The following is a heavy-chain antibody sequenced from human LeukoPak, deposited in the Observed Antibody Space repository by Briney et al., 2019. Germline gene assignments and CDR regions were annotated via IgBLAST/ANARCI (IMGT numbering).Heavy chain of an antibody. Sequence: GGSLRLSCAASVFIVSNNYMSWVRQAPGKGLEWISVIYSGDNTYYVESVKGRFTISRDNSKNTLFLQMNRLRAEDTAVYYCAGRRVLDASFDYWGQGTLVTVSS. CDR2: IYSGDNT. D-gene: IGHD3-16*01. V-gene: IGHV3-66*02. J-gene: IGHJ4*02. CDR1: VFIVSNNY. CDR3: AGRRVLDASFDY.